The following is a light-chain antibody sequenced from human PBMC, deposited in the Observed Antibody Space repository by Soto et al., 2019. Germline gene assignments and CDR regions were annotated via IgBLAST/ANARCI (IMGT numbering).Light chain of an antibody. V-gene: IGLV2-8*01. J-gene: IGLJ1*01. CDR3: TSYAGRNNRYV. Sequence: QSALTQPPSASGSPGHSVTVSSTGTRSGVGGYHFVSWYQQHPGKAPNPIIYEVSKPPSGVPDPFSGSKSGNTASLTVSGLHAEDEADYSCTSYAGRNNRYVFATGTKLAV. CDR1: RSGVGGYHF. CDR2: EVS.